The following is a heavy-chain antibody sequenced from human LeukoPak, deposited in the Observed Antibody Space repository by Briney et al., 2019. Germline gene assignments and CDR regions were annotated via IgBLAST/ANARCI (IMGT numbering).Heavy chain of an antibody. D-gene: IGHD6-13*01. CDR2: IDWDDDK. CDR3: ARRLVAAGPAAFDI. J-gene: IGHJ3*02. V-gene: IGHV2-70*11. CDR1: GFSLSTRGMC. Sequence: SGPTLVNPTQTLTLTCTFSGFSLSTRGMCVSWIRQPPGKALGWLARIDWDDDKYYSTSLKTRLTISKDTSKNQVVLTMTNMDPVDTATYYCARRLVAAGPAAFDIWGQGTMVTVSS.